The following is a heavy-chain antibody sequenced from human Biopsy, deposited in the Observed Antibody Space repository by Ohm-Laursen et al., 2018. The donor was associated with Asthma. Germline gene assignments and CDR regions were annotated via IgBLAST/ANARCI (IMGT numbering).Heavy chain of an antibody. J-gene: IGHJ6*02. D-gene: IGHD3-3*01. CDR1: GVSIRSYY. Sequence: SETLSLTCIVSGVSIRSYYWTWIRQPPGKGLEWIGESTQGGGTTFNPSLKSRVTISIDSSKSQLSLKVRSVTAADTAVYYCARGPEWNGLDVWGQGTTVTVSS. CDR2: STQGGGT. CDR3: ARGPEWNGLDV. V-gene: IGHV4-34*01.